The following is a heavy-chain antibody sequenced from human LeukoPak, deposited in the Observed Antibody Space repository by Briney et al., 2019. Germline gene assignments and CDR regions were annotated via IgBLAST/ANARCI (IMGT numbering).Heavy chain of an antibody. J-gene: IGHJ4*02. Sequence: SQTLSLTCTVSGGSISSGGYYWSWIRQHPGKGLEWIGYIYYSGRTYYNPSLKRRVTISVDTSKNQFSLKLSSVTAADTAVYYCARERITMVRGVLSVCANYYFDYWGQGTLVTVSS. CDR3: ARERITMVRGVLSVCANYYFDY. D-gene: IGHD3-10*01. CDR2: IYYSGRT. V-gene: IGHV4-31*03. CDR1: GGSISSGGYY.